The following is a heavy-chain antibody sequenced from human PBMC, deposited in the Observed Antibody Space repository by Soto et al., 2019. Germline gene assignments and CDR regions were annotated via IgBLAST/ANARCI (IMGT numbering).Heavy chain of an antibody. D-gene: IGHD1-26*01. CDR2: IGKSSSPI. V-gene: IGHV3-48*02. Sequence: EVQLVESGGGLVQPGGSLRLSCAASGFTFSSYSMTWVRQAPGKGLEWVSYIGKSSSPIFYADSVRGRFFISRDNAKNSLYLQMNSLRDVDTAVYYWARDSGRGGADDYWGQGTLVTVAS. CDR1: GFTFSSYS. CDR3: ARDSGRGGADDY. J-gene: IGHJ4*02.